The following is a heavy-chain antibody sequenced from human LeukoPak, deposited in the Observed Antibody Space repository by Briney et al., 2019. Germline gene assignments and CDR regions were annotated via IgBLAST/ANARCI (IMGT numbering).Heavy chain of an antibody. CDR2: IYSGGST. V-gene: IGHV3-66*01. CDR3: AKEGEVGATIHWFDP. D-gene: IGHD1-26*01. CDR1: GFTVSSNY. J-gene: IGHJ5*02. Sequence: GGSLRLSCAASGFTVSSNYMSWVRQAPGKGLEWVSVIYSGGSTYYADSVKGRFTISRDNSKNTLYLQMNSLRAEDTAVYYCAKEGEVGATIHWFDPWGQGTLVTVSS.